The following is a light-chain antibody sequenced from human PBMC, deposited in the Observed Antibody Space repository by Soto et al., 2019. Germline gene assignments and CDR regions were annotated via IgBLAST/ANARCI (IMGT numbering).Light chain of an antibody. J-gene: IGLJ7*01. Sequence: QSVLTQPPSVSGAPGQRVTISCTGSSSNIGAGYDVHWYQQLPGTAPKLLIYGNSNRPSGVPDRFSGSNSGTSAALAITGLQAEDEADYYCQSYDSSLGGAVFGGGTNLTVL. CDR1: SSNIGAGYD. CDR3: QSYDSSLGGAV. V-gene: IGLV1-40*01. CDR2: GNS.